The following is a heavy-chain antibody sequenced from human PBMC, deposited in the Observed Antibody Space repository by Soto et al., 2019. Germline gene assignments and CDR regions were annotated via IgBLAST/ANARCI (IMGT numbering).Heavy chain of an antibody. CDR2: ISSSGSTI. V-gene: IGHV3-11*01. D-gene: IGHD4-17*01. CDR1: GFTFSDYY. J-gene: IGHJ4*02. CDR3: AREGLPFKYYGDSSVFDY. Sequence: GGSLRLSCAASGFTFSDYYMSWIRQAPGKGLEWVSYISSSGSTIYYADSVKGRFTISRDNAKNSLYLQMNSLRAEDTAVYYCAREGLPFKYYGDSSVFDYWGQGTLVTVSS.